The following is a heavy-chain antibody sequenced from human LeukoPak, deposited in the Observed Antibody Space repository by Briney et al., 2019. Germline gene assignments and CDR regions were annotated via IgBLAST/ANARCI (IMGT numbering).Heavy chain of an antibody. CDR3: AKGQSASSTFDS. J-gene: IGHJ4*02. Sequence: GGSLRLSCAASGFTFSSHAMSWVRQAPGKGLEWISLIRGSSDVIEYADSVRGRFTISRDNSKNTVSQQMTNLRAEDTAVYYCAKGQSASSTFDSWGQGTLVTVSS. CDR1: GFTFSSHA. V-gene: IGHV3-23*01. CDR2: IRGSSDVI.